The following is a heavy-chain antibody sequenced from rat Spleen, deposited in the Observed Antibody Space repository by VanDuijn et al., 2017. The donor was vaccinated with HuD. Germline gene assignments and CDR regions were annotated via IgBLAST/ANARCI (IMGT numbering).Heavy chain of an antibody. D-gene: IGHD1-4*01. CDR1: GFTFSNYG. J-gene: IGHJ3*01. V-gene: IGHV5-19*01. CDR3: ATAGTRISRFAY. CDR2: ISPSGGST. Sequence: EVQLVESGGGLVQPGRSLKLSCAASGFTFSNYGMHWIRQAPMKGLEWVASISPSGGSTHYGDSVKGRFTISRDHAKNTLCLHMDSLRSEDTATYYCATAGTRISRFAYWGQGTLVTVSS.